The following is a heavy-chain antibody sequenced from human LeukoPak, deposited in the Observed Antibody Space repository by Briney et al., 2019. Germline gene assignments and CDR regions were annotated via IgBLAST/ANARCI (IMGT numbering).Heavy chain of an antibody. J-gene: IGHJ4*02. V-gene: IGHV1-24*01. D-gene: IGHD6-13*01. CDR2: FDPEDGET. CDR3: RIAAAGNIDY. Sequence: ASVKVSCKVSGYTLTELSMHWVRQAPGKGLEWMGGFDPEDGETIYAQKFQGGVTMTEDTSTDTAYMELSSLRSEDTAVYYCRIAAAGNIDYWGQGTLVTVSS. CDR1: GYTLTELS.